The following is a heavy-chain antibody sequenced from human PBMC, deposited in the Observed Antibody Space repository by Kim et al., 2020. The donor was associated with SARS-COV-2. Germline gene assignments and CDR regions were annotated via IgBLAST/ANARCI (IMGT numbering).Heavy chain of an antibody. D-gene: IGHD3-9*01. J-gene: IGHJ4*02. CDR2: LYFSANT. Sequence: SETLSLTCSVSGDFIATSDHYWGWVRQPPGKGLEWIGSLYFSANTFYNPSLKSLVIISVDTSKNQFSLRLSSVTATDTAIYYCARHSHYVSLYFDWGQGTLVDVSS. CDR3: ARHSHYVSLYFD. V-gene: IGHV4-39*01. CDR1: GDFIATSDHY.